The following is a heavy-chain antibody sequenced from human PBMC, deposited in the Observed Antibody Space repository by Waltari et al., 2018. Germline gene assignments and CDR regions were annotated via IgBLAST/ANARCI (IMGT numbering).Heavy chain of an antibody. CDR1: GDSITNYY. D-gene: IGHD3-3*01. CDR3: ARSFDFWSGYPLDY. V-gene: IGHV4-59*01. CDR2: ISHSGTT. Sequence: QVQLQESGPGLVRPSETLSLICSVSGDSITNYYWGWVRQLPGNGLEWLGYISHSGTTRYNPSLKSRVTISVDRSKKQFSLRLDSVTAADTAVYYCARSFDFWSGYPLDYWGRGSLVTVSS. J-gene: IGHJ4*02.